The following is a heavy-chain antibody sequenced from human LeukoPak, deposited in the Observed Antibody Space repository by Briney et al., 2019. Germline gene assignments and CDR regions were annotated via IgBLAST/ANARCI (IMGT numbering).Heavy chain of an antibody. D-gene: IGHD6-13*01. J-gene: IGHJ4*02. V-gene: IGHV4-4*07. CDR3: ARERYSSSHFDY. Sequence: SETLSLTCTVSGGSISSYYWSWIRQPAGKGLEWIGRIYNSGSTTYNPSLKSRVTISVDTSKNQFSLKLSSVTAADTAVYYCARERYSSSHFDYWGQGTLVTVSS. CDR1: GGSISSYY. CDR2: IYNSGST.